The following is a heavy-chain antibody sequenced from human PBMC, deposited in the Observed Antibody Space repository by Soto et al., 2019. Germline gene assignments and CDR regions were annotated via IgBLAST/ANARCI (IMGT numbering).Heavy chain of an antibody. CDR1: SGSMSVSPW. CDR2: IHHRGIT. V-gene: IGHV4-4*02. CDR3: AKYDDIGGRSLDY. Sequence: SETLSLTCVSSSGSMSVSPWWSWVRQPPGKGLEWIGEIHHRGITNYNPSLRSRVTISVDKSKDQFSLNLNSLTAADTAVYYCAKYDDIGGRSLDYWGQGTLVTVSS. D-gene: IGHD3-22*01. J-gene: IGHJ4*02.